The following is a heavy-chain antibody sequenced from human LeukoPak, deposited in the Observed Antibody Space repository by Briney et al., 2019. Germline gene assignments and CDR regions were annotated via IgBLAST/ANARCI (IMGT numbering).Heavy chain of an antibody. D-gene: IGHD3-3*01. CDR2: ISSSSSFI. V-gene: IGHV3-21*01. Sequence: GGSLRLSCAASGFAFRSYSMHWVRQAPGKGLEWVSSISSSSSFIYYADSVKGRFTISRDNAKNSVFLQMNSLRVEDTAVYYCARDFRTTIFSYGMDVWGQGTTVTVSS. CDR3: ARDFRTTIFSYGMDV. CDR1: GFAFRSYS. J-gene: IGHJ6*02.